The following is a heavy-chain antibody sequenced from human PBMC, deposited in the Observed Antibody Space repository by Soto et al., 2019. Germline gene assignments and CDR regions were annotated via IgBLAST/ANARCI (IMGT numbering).Heavy chain of an antibody. D-gene: IGHD3-3*01. CDR2: ISSSGSTI. Sequence: VGSLRLSCASSVFTFSSYEMNWVRHSPGKGLEWVSYISSSGSTIYYADSVKGRFTISRDNAKNSLYLQMNSLRAEDTAVYYCARDHLGVENRQYYFEDWGQGTLVTVSS. CDR1: VFTFSSYE. CDR3: ARDHLGVENRQYYFED. V-gene: IGHV3-48*03. J-gene: IGHJ4*02.